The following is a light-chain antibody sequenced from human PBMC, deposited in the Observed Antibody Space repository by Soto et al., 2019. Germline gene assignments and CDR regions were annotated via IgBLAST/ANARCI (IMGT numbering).Light chain of an antibody. CDR1: QSVTSNY. J-gene: IGKJ5*01. V-gene: IGKV3-20*01. CDR2: AAS. Sequence: EIVLTQSPGTLSLSPGERATLSCRASQSVTSNYLAWYQLKPGQAPRLLIYAASNTATGIPDRFSGSGSGTYFTLSISRLEPEDFAVYYWQQYGSTPSITFGQGTRLEIK. CDR3: QQYGSTPSIT.